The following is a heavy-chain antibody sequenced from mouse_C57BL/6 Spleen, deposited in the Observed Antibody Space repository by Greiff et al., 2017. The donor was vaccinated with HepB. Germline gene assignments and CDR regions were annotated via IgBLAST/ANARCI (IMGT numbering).Heavy chain of an antibody. CDR3: ARSPPLDSPGYGAWFAY. CDR1: GYTFTSYW. J-gene: IGHJ3*01. V-gene: IGHV1-55*01. CDR2: IYPGSGST. D-gene: IGHD3-2*02. Sequence: QVQLQQPGAELVKPGASVKMSCKASGYTFTSYWITWVKQRPGQGLEWIGDIYPGSGSTNYNEKFKSKATLTVDTSSSTAYMQLSSLTSEDSAVYYCARSPPLDSPGYGAWFAYWGQGTLVTVSA.